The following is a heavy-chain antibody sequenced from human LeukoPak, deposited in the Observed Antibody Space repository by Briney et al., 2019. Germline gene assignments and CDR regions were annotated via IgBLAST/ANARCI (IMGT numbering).Heavy chain of an antibody. D-gene: IGHD3-3*01. V-gene: IGHV4-59*01. CDR3: AVGGGFWSGYWTPAIDY. CDR1: GDSINSYY. J-gene: IGHJ4*02. Sequence: SETLSLTCTVSGDSINSYYWSWIRQPPGKGLEWIGYIYYSGSTNYNPSLKSRVTISVDTSKNQFSLKLSSVTAADTAVYYCAVGGGFWSGYWTPAIDYWGQGTLVTVSS. CDR2: IYYSGST.